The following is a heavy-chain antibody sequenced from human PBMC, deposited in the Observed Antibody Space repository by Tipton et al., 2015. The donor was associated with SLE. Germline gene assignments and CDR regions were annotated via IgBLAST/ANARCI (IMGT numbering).Heavy chain of an antibody. Sequence: TLSLTCTVSGSSISNYYWSWIRQSAGKGLEWIGYIYYSGSTYYNPSLKSRVTISVDTSKNQFSLKLSSVTAADTAVYYCARSAGYGSSWAHFDYWGQGTLVTVSS. CDR1: GSSISNYY. V-gene: IGHV4-59*06. CDR3: ARSAGYGSSWAHFDY. J-gene: IGHJ4*02. CDR2: IYYSGST. D-gene: IGHD6-13*01.